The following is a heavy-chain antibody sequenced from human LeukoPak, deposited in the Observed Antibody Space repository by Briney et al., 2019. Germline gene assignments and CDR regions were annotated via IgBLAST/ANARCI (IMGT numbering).Heavy chain of an antibody. CDR1: GYTFTGYY. D-gene: IGHD5-18*01. V-gene: IGHV1-2*02. J-gene: IGHJ4*02. CDR2: INPNSGGT. CDR3: AREEMADTAMETFDY. Sequence: ASVKVSCKASGYTFTGYYMHWVRQAPGQGLEWMGWINPNSGGTNYAQKFQGRVTMTRDTSISTAYMELSRLRSDDTAVYYCAREEMADTAMETFDYWGQGTLVTVSS.